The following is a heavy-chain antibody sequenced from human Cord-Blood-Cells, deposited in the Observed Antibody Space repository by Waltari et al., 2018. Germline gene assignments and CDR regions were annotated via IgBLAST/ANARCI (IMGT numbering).Heavy chain of an antibody. CDR1: GGSFSGYY. V-gene: IGHV4-34*01. D-gene: IGHD2-15*01. CDR3: ASYSVNGVESG. CDR2: INQSGST. Sequence: QVQLQQWGAGLLKPSETLSLTCAVYGGSFSGYYWSWIRQPPGKGLEWIGEINQSGSTNYNPSPKSRVTISVDTSKNQFSLKLSSVTAADTAVYYCASYSVNGVESGWGQGTLVTVSS. J-gene: IGHJ4*02.